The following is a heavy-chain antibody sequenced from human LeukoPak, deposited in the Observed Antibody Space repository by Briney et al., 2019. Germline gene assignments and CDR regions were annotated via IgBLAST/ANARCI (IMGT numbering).Heavy chain of an antibody. D-gene: IGHD1-26*01. Sequence: SVKVSCKASGGTFSSYAISWVRQAPGQGLEWMGGIFPIFGTANYAQKFQGRVTITTDESTSTAYMELSSLRSEDTAVYYCARDELSGSYWNAFDIWGQGTMVTVSS. CDR1: GGTFSSYA. J-gene: IGHJ3*02. CDR2: IFPIFGTA. V-gene: IGHV1-69*05. CDR3: ARDELSGSYWNAFDI.